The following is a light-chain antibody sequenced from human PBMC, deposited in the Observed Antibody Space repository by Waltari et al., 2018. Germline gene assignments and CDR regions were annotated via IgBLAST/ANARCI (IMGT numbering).Light chain of an antibody. CDR1: NGGSKS. CDR2: DDS. CDR3: QVWDTTSDRVV. Sequence: SYVLTQPPSASVATGETARITCGGDNGGSKSGHWYQQKPGQAPLLVVYDDSARPSGIPDRFSASNSGNTATLTISRVENGDEADYYCQVWDTTSDRVVFGGGTKLTVL. V-gene: IGLV3-21*02. J-gene: IGLJ2*01.